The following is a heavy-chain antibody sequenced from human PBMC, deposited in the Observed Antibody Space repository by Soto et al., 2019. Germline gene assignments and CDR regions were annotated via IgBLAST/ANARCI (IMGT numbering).Heavy chain of an antibody. CDR1: GFSFSNSG. D-gene: IGHD2-8*02. J-gene: IGHJ4*02. V-gene: IGHV3-30*03. CDR2: ISFDGDK. Sequence: QGKLVESGGGVVQPGTSLRLSCTASGFSFSNSGIQWVRQTPGKGLEWVALISFDGDKYYVDSVKGRFTISRDNPTNTVSLQMNRLRPEDTGVYYCARDYARGWCQFWGQGTLVTVSS. CDR3: ARDYARGWCQF.